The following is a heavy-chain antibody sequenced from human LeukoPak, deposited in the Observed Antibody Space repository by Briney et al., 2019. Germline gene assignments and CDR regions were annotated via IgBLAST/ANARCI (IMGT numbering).Heavy chain of an antibody. V-gene: IGHV3-23*01. CDR1: GFTFSSYA. Sequence: GGSLRLSCAASGFTFSSYAMSWVRQAPGKGLEWVSAISGSGGSTYYADSVKGRFTISRDNAKNSLYLQMNSLRAEDTAVYYCARVEYYDSSGWNYWGQGTLVTVSS. J-gene: IGHJ4*02. CDR2: ISGSGGST. D-gene: IGHD3-22*01. CDR3: ARVEYYDSSGWNY.